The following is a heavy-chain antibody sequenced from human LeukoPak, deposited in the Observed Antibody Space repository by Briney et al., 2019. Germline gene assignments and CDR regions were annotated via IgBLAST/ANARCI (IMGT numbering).Heavy chain of an antibody. V-gene: IGHV3-66*04. CDR2: IYSGGST. J-gene: IGHJ6*02. Sequence: ETLSLTCTVSGGSISSYYWSWVRQAPGKGLEWVSVIYSGGSTYYADSVKGRFTISRDNSKNALYLQMNSLRAEDTAVYYCARPGYDFFGMDVWGQGTTVTVSS. CDR3: ARPGYDFFGMDV. D-gene: IGHD3-3*01. CDR1: GGSISSYY.